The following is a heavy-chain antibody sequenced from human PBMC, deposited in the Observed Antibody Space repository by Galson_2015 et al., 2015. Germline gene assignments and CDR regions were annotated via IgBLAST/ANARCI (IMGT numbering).Heavy chain of an antibody. Sequence: PALVKPTQTLTLTCTFSGFSLRTSGVGVGWIRQPPGRALEWLAVIFWNDNKHYSPSLKSRLTITRDTSKNQVVLIMTNIDPVDTATYYCAHTPAVAGHFGYWGQGTLVTVSS. CDR2: IFWNDNK. CDR3: AHTPAVAGHFGY. D-gene: IGHD6-19*01. CDR1: GFSLRTSGVG. V-gene: IGHV2-5*01. J-gene: IGHJ4*02.